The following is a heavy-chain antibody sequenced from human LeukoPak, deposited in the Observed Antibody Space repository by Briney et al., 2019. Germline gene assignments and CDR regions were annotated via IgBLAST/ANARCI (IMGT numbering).Heavy chain of an antibody. D-gene: IGHD2-21*02. CDR3: ARGGPNVAYCGGDCYLD. CDR1: GGTFSSYA. Sequence: ASVKVSCKASGGTFSSYAMSWVRQAPGKGLEWVSAISGSGGSTYYADSVKGRFTISRDNSKNTLYLQMNSPRAEDTAVYYCARGGPNVAYCGGDCYLDWGQGILVTVSS. CDR2: ISGSGGST. V-gene: IGHV3-23*01. J-gene: IGHJ4*02.